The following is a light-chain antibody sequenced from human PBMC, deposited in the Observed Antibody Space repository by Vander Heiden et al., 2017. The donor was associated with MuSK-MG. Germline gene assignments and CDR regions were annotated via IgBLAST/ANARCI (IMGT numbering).Light chain of an antibody. Sequence: SYELTQPPSVSVSPGQTASITCSGDKLGDKYACWYQQKQGQSPVRVIYQDSKRPSGIPERVYGSNSGNTVNLTISGTQAMDEADYYCQAWNSSTVGLGGGKKMTVL. J-gene: IGLJ2*01. V-gene: IGLV3-1*01. CDR2: QDS. CDR3: QAWNSSTVG. CDR1: KLGDKY.